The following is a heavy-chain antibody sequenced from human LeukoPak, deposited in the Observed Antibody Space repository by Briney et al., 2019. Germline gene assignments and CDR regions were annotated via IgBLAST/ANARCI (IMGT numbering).Heavy chain of an antibody. CDR3: AKDATGTTRVNWFDP. D-gene: IGHD1-1*01. V-gene: IGHV3-23*01. CDR2: ISGSGGST. CDR1: GFTVSSYA. J-gene: IGHJ5*02. Sequence: GGSLRLSCAASGFTVSSYAMSWVRQAPGKGLEWVSAISGSGGSTYYADSVKGRFTISRDNSKNTLYLQMNSLRAEDTAVYYCAKDATGTTRVNWFDPWGQGTLVTVSS.